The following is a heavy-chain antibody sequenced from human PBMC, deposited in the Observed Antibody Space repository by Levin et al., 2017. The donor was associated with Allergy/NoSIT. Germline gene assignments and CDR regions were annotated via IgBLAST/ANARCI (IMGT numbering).Heavy chain of an antibody. V-gene: IGHV3-13*04. CDR2: IGTAGKT. CDR1: GFTFSTYD. Sequence: SGGSLRLSCAASGFTFSTYDMHWVRQATGKGLEWVSAIGTAGKTYYPDSVKGRFTISRENAKNSLYLQMNSLRAGDTAMYYCARDLGENVFDIWGQGTMVTVSS. CDR3: ARDLGENVFDI. J-gene: IGHJ3*02.